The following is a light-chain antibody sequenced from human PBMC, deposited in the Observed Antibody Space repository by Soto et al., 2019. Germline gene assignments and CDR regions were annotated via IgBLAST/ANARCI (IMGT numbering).Light chain of an antibody. J-gene: IGKJ1*01. CDR2: GAS. Sequence: EIVLTQYPGTLSLSPGERATLSCRASQSVSSSYLAWYQQKPGQAPRLLIYGASSRATGIPDRFSGSGSGTDFTLTISRLEPEDVAVYYCQQYGSSPVTFGQGTKGEIK. CDR3: QQYGSSPVT. V-gene: IGKV3-20*01. CDR1: QSVSSSY.